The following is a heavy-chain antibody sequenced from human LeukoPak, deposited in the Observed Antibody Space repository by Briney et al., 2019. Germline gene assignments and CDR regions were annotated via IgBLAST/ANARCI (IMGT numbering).Heavy chain of an antibody. D-gene: IGHD6-19*01. V-gene: IGHV3-33*01. CDR3: ARDPGVRWLVGFDY. CDR1: GFTFNSYG. CDR2: IWYDGSNK. J-gene: IGHJ4*02. Sequence: GESLRLSCAASGFTFNSYGMHWVRQAPGKGLEWVAVIWYDGSNKYYADSVKGRFTISRDNSENTLYLQMDSLRAEDTAVYYCARDPGVRWLVGFDYWGQGTLVTVSS.